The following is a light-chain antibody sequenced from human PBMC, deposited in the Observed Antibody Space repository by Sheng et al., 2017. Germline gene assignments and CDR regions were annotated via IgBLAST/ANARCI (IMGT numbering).Light chain of an antibody. J-gene: IGKJ1*01. Sequence: DIQMTQSPSSLSASVGDRVTITCRASQAINSYVAWYQQKPGNAPKLLIYAASTLQSGVPSRFFGSGSGTDFTLTISSLQPEDFATYYCQQFNSYPPWTFGQGTKVEIK. CDR1: QAINSY. CDR2: AAS. V-gene: IGKV1-9*01. CDR3: QQFNSYPPWT.